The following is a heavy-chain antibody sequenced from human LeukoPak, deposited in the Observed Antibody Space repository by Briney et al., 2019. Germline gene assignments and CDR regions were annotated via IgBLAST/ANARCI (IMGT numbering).Heavy chain of an antibody. V-gene: IGHV4-39*07. D-gene: IGHD6-19*01. CDR3: ARGSTNAVAGTLDY. CDR1: GGSISSYY. CDR2: IYYSGST. J-gene: IGHJ4*02. Sequence: PLETLSLTCTVSGGSISSYYWGWIRQPPGKGLEWIGSIYYSGSTYYNPSLKSRVTISVDTSKNQFSLKLSSVTAADTAVYYCARGSTNAVAGTLDYWGQGTLVTVSS.